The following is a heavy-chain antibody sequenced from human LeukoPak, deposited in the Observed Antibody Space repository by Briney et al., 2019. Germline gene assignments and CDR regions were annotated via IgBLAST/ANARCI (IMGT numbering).Heavy chain of an antibody. Sequence: PSETLSLTCTVSGYSISSGYYWGWIRQPPGKGLEWIGSIYHSGSTYYNPSLKSRVTISVDTSKNQFSVKLSSVTAADTAVYYCARIAWNDAFDIWGQGTMVTVSS. CDR3: ARIAWNDAFDI. CDR1: GYSISSGYY. D-gene: IGHD1-1*01. J-gene: IGHJ3*02. CDR2: IYHSGST. V-gene: IGHV4-38-2*02.